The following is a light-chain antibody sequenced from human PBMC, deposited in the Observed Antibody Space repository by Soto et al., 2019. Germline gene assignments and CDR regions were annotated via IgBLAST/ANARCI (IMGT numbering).Light chain of an antibody. CDR3: QQFHKWPTGGENS. Sequence: EIEMTQFPATLSVSPGERATLSCRASQIVSSALAWYQQKPGQAPRLLIYGASTRATGIPARFSGSASGTEFTLTISSVQSEDVAVYYCQQFHKWPTGGENSFGGGTKVEIK. J-gene: IGKJ4*01. CDR1: QIVSSA. V-gene: IGKV3-15*01. CDR2: GAS.